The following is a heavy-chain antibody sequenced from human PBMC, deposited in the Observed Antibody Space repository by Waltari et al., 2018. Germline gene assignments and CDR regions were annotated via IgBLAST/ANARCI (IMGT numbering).Heavy chain of an antibody. D-gene: IGHD1-1*01. J-gene: IGHJ4*02. CDR3: ARGNQLLGVFYFDY. CDR1: GYTFTSYE. CDR2: MNPNSGNT. V-gene: IGHV1-8*01. Sequence: QVQVVQSGAEVKKPGASVKVSCKASGYTFTSYELNWVRQATGQGLEWMGWMNPNSGNTGYAQKFQGRVTMTRNTSISTAYMELSSLRSEDTAVYYCARGNQLLGVFYFDYWGQGTLVTVSS.